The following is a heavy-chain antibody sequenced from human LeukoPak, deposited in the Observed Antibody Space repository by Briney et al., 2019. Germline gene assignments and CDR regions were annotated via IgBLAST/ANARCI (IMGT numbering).Heavy chain of an antibody. CDR3: ARVKSSGSGYYFSDSYYYYGMDV. V-gene: IGHV3-48*01. CDR2: ISSSSSTI. Sequence: GGSLRLSCAASGFTFSSYSMNWVRQAPGKGLEWVSYISSSSSTIYYADSVKGRFTIPRENAKNSLYLQMNSLRAGDTAVYYCARVKSSGSGYYFSDSYYYYGMDVWGQGTTVTVSS. J-gene: IGHJ6*02. CDR1: GFTFSSYS. D-gene: IGHD3-22*01.